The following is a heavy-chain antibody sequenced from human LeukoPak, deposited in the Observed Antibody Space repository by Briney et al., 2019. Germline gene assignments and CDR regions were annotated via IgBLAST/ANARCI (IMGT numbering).Heavy chain of an antibody. D-gene: IGHD3-3*01. CDR2: IRYDGSNK. Sequence: PGGSLRLSCAASGFTFSSYGMHWVRQAPGKGLEWVAFIRYDGSNKYYADSVKGRFTISRDNSKNTLYLQMNSLRAEDTAVYYCAKELRTIFGGDGGYWGQGTLVSVSS. J-gene: IGHJ4*02. V-gene: IGHV3-30*02. CDR3: AKELRTIFGGDGGY. CDR1: GFTFSSYG.